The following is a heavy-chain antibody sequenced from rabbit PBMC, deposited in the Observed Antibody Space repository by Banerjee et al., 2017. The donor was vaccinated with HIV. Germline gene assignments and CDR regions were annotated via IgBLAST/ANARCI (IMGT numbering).Heavy chain of an antibody. V-gene: IGHV1S45*01. Sequence: QEQLVESGGGLVTLGGSLKLSCKASGIDFSSYGISWVRQAPGKGLEWIACIYAGSSGSTYYAGWAKGRFTISKTSSTTVTLQMTSLTAADTATYFCAREGYYSVGYEGDTYAHGMDLWGQGTLVTVS. D-gene: IGHD6-1*01. CDR1: GIDFSSYG. CDR2: IYAGSSGST. J-gene: IGHJ6*01. CDR3: AREGYYSVGYEGDTYAHGMDL.